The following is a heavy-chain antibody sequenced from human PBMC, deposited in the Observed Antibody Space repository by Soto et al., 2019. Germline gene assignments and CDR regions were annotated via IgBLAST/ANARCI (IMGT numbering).Heavy chain of an antibody. J-gene: IGHJ4*02. CDR3: ARVGATTWY. V-gene: IGHV3-74*01. CDR2: VNSDGSIT. Sequence: GGSLRLSCAASGFTFSSYWMHWVRQAPGKGLVWVSRVNSDGSITNYADAVKGRFTISRDNAKNTLYLQMDGLRAEDTAVYYCARVGATTWYWGQGTLVTVSS. CDR1: GFTFSSYW. D-gene: IGHD1-26*01.